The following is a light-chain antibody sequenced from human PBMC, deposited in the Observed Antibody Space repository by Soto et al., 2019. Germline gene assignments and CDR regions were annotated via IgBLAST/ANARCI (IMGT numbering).Light chain of an antibody. CDR1: SSDIGSNT. Sequence: QSVLTQPPSASGTPGQRVTISCSGSSSDIGSNTVNWYQHLPGTAPKLLIYSDNQRPSGVPDRFSGSKSGTSASLAISGLQSQDEADYYCATGDDSLNGWVFGGGTKRTVL. CDR3: ATGDDSLNGWV. J-gene: IGLJ3*02. V-gene: IGLV1-44*01. CDR2: SDN.